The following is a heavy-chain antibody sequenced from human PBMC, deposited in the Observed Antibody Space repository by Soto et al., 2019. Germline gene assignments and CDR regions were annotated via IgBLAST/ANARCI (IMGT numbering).Heavy chain of an antibody. V-gene: IGHV4-34*01. J-gene: IGHJ3*02. CDR2: INHSGST. D-gene: IGHD3-9*01. CDR3: ARGPGYYDILTGYYNSAFDI. CDR1: GGSFSGYY. Sequence: SETLSLTCAVYGGSFSGYYWSWIRQPPGKGLEWIGEINHSGSTNYNPSLKSRVTISVDTSKNQFSLKLSSVTAADTAVYYCARGPGYYDILTGYYNSAFDIWGQGTIVTVSS.